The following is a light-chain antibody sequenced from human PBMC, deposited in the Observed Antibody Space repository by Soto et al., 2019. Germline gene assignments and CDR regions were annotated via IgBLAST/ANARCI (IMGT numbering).Light chain of an antibody. CDR1: RSINIF. Sequence: IQMSQSPFSLSASMGDRVTITCRASRSINIFLNWYQQKPGGAPKLLIYSASTLQTGVPSRFTGSGSGTDFTLSISSLQPEDTATYYCQQCYGTPFTFGQGTRLAIK. V-gene: IGKV1-39*01. CDR2: SAS. J-gene: IGKJ5*01. CDR3: QQCYGTPFT.